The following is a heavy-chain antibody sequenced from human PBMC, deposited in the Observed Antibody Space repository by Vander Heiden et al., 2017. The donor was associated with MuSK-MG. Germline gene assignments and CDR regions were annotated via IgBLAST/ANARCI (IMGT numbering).Heavy chain of an antibody. CDR2: ISGSGGST. CDR3: AKDRGLGVAAAGN. V-gene: IGHV3-23*01. Sequence: EVQLLESGGGLVQPGGSLRLSCAASGFTFSSYAMSWVRQAPGKGLEWVSAISGSGGSTYYADAVKGRFTISRDNSKNTLYLQMNSLRAEDTAVYYCAKDRGLGVAAAGNWGQGTLVTVSS. D-gene: IGHD6-13*01. CDR1: GFTFSSYA. J-gene: IGHJ4*02.